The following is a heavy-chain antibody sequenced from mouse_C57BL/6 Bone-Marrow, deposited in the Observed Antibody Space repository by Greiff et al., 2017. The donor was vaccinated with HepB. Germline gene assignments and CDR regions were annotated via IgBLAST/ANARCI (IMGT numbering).Heavy chain of an antibody. CDR3: AREDSSGGLAY. CDR1: GFSLTSYG. J-gene: IGHJ3*01. CDR2: IWSGGST. D-gene: IGHD3-2*02. V-gene: IGHV2-2*01. Sequence: QVQLQQSGPGLVQPSQSLSITCTVSGFSLTSYGVHWVRQSPGKGLEWLGVIWSGGSTDYNAAFISRLSISKDNSKSQVFFKMNSLQADDTAIYYCAREDSSGGLAYWGQGTLVTVSA.